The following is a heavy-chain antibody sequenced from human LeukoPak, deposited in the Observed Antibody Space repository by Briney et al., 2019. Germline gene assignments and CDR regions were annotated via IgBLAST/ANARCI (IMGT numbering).Heavy chain of an antibody. D-gene: IGHD4-11*01. CDR1: GYTFTSYD. J-gene: IGHJ4*02. CDR2: MNPNSGNT. CDR3: AGYSNLENDD. Sequence: ASVKVSCKASGYTFTSYDINWVRQATGQGLEWVGWMNPNSGNTGYAQKFQGRVTMTRNTSISTAYMELSSMRSEATAVYYCAGYSNLENDDWGQGTLVTVSS. V-gene: IGHV1-8*01.